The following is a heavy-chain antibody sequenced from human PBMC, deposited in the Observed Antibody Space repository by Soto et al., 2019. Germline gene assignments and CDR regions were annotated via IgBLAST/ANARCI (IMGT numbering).Heavy chain of an antibody. CDR3: ARAQRDYDFWSGYSQDYYYYGMDV. Sequence: SVKVSWKACGYTFTSYDRSWVRQAPGQGLEWMGWMNPNSGNTGYAQKFQGRVTMTRNTSISTAYMELSSLRSEDTAVYYCARAQRDYDFWSGYSQDYYYYGMDVWGQGTTVTVSS. CDR1: GYTFTSYD. CDR2: MNPNSGNT. J-gene: IGHJ6*02. D-gene: IGHD3-3*01. V-gene: IGHV1-8*01.